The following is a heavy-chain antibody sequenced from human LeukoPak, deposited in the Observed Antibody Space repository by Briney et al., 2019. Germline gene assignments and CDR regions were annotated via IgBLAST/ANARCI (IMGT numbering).Heavy chain of an antibody. D-gene: IGHD3-22*01. J-gene: IGHJ4*02. CDR3: ARIYDSSGYYYDY. Sequence: GGSLRLSCAASGFTFSSYWMSWVRQAPGKGLEWVANVKQDGSEKYYVDSVKGRFTISRDNAKNSLYLQMNSLRAEDTAVYYCARIYDSSGYYYDYWGQGTLVTVSS. V-gene: IGHV3-7*01. CDR1: GFTFSSYW. CDR2: VKQDGSEK.